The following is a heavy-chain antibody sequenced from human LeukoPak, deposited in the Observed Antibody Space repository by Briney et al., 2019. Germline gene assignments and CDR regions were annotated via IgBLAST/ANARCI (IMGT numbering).Heavy chain of an antibody. J-gene: IGHJ4*02. V-gene: IGHV4-4*07. Sequence: SETLSLNCTVSGGSISYYYWSWIRHPGGKGLEWIERIYASESTNYNPSLKSRVTMSVDTSKNQFSLSLSSVTVADTAVYYCARDSRALSRYCSTTSCYFDYWGQGTLVTVSS. CDR1: GGSISYYY. CDR3: ARDSRALSRYCSTTSCYFDY. D-gene: IGHD2-2*01. CDR2: IYASEST.